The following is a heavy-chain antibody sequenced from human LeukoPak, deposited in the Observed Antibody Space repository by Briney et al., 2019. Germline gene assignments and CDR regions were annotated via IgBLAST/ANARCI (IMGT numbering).Heavy chain of an antibody. J-gene: IGHJ5*02. CDR3: ARGLRGGGYDLNWFDP. CDR1: GGSISSYY. D-gene: IGHD5-12*01. CDR2: IYYSGST. V-gene: IGHV4-59*01. Sequence: SETPSLTCTVSGGSISSYYWSWIRQPPGKGLEWIGYIYYSGSTNYNPSLKSRVTISVDTSKNQFSLKLSSVTAADTAVYYCARGLRGGGYDLNWFDPWGQGTLVTVSS.